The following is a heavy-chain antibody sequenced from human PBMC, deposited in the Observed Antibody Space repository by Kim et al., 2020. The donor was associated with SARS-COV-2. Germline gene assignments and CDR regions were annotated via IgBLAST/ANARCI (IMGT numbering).Heavy chain of an antibody. V-gene: IGHV3-48*02. D-gene: IGHD1-26*01. CDR3: ARDWSPGHPLKSYHFDL. Sequence: GGSLRLSCAASGFTFSRYGMNWVRQATGKGLEWVSYISSDGSDKQYADSVKGRFTDSRDNAKSSLFLQMNSLRDDDTAVYYCARDWSPGHPLKSYHFDLWGQGTLVTVSS. CDR1: GFTFSRYG. J-gene: IGHJ4*02. CDR2: ISSDGSDK.